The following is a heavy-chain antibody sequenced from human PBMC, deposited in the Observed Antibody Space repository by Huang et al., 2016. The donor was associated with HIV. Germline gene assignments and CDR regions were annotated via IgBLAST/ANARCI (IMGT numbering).Heavy chain of an antibody. Sequence: EVQLVESGGGLVQPGGSLRLSCAASGFSISSYWMPWVRQAPGKGGGWVSRINGEGISTSYADSVKGRFTISRYNAKNTLYLQMNSLRAEDTAVYYCARDPRIQSWLNFFDYWGQGTLVSVSS. D-gene: IGHD3-22*01. CDR1: GFSISSYW. CDR2: INGEGIST. J-gene: IGHJ4*02. V-gene: IGHV3-74*01. CDR3: ARDPRIQSWLNFFDY.